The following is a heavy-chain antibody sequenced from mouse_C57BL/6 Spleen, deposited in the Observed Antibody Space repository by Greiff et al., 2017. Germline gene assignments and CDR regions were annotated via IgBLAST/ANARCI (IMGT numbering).Heavy chain of an antibody. J-gene: IGHJ1*03. CDR3: TSPHGSSYWYFDV. V-gene: IGHV1-72*01. CDR1: GYTFTSYW. D-gene: IGHD1-1*01. CDR2: IDPNSGGT. Sequence: VQLQQPGAELVKPGASVKLSCKASGYTFTSYWMHWVKQRPGRGLEWIGRIDPNSGGTKYNEKVKSKATLTVDKPSSTAYMQLSSLTSEDSAVYFCTSPHGSSYWYFDVWGTGPPVTVSS.